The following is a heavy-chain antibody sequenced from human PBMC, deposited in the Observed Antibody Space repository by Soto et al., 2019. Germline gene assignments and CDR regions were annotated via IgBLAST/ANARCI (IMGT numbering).Heavy chain of an antibody. J-gene: IGHJ6*02. Sequence: GSLRLSCAASGFTFSSYAMSWVRQAPGKGLEWVSAISGSGGSTYYADSVKGRFTISRDNSKDTLYLQMNSLRAEDTAVYYCAKALYYDSSGYHRVYYYYGMDVWGQGTTVTVSS. CDR1: GFTFSSYA. CDR2: ISGSGGST. V-gene: IGHV3-23*01. CDR3: AKALYYDSSGYHRVYYYYGMDV. D-gene: IGHD3-22*01.